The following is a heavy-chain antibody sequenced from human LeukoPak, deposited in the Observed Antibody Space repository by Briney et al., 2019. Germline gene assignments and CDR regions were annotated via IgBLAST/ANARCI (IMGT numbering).Heavy chain of an antibody. CDR2: IYGGGSV. V-gene: IGHV3-53*01. CDR3: ARGGSYLSAFDI. J-gene: IGHJ3*02. D-gene: IGHD1-26*01. CDR1: GFTVRSNY. Sequence: GGSLRLSCAASGFTVRSNYMSWVRQTPGKGLEWVSIIYGGGSVFYADSVKGRFTISRDNSKNTLYLQMNSLRGEDTAVYYCARGGSYLSAFDIWGQGTMVTVSS.